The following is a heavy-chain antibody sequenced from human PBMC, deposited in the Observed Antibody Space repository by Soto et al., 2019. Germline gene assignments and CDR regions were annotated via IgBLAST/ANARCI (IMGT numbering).Heavy chain of an antibody. Sequence: QVQLQESGPGLVKPSETLSLTCTVSGGSISSYYWSWIRQPPGKGLEWIGYTYYSGSTNYNPSLKSRVTISVDTSKDQLSLKLSSVTAADTAVYYCARNRYCSSTSCYGYFQHWGQGTLVTVSS. CDR1: GGSISSYY. CDR2: TYYSGST. J-gene: IGHJ1*01. CDR3: ARNRYCSSTSCYGYFQH. V-gene: IGHV4-59*08. D-gene: IGHD2-2*01.